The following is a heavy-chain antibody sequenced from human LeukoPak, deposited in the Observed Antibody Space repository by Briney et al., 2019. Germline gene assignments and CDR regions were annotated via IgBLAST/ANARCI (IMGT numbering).Heavy chain of an antibody. V-gene: IGHV3-33*01. CDR1: GFTFSSYG. D-gene: IGHD3-16*01. CDR3: ARDDALGDNALDI. J-gene: IGHJ3*02. CDR2: ILNDGSQE. Sequence: GRSLRLSCAASGFTFSSYGMHWVRQAPGKGLEWVAVILNDGSQEKYADSVKGRFTTSRDNSKNTLFLQMNSLRAEDTAVYYCARDDALGDNALDIWGQRTMVTVSS.